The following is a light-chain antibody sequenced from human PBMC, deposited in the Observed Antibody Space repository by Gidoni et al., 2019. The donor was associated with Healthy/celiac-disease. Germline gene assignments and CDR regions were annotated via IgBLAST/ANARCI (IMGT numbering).Light chain of an antibody. J-gene: IGKJ1*01. Sequence: EIGWTQSPGTLSLSPGESATLSCRASQSVSSSYLAWYQQKPGQAPRLLIYGASSLAPGIPDRFSGSGSGTDFTLTISRLEPEDFAVYYCQQYGSSPLTFGQGTKVEIK. CDR2: GAS. CDR1: QSVSSSY. V-gene: IGKV3-20*01. CDR3: QQYGSSPLT.